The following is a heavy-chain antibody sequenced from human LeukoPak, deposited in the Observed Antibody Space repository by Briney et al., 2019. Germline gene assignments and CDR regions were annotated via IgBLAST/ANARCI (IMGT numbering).Heavy chain of an antibody. D-gene: IGHD1-7*01. CDR2: IKQDGSEK. J-gene: IGHJ4*02. CDR3: ARSSFQWNYGSCLDS. CDR1: GSTFSSYW. Sequence: GGSLRLSCAASGSTFSSYWMSWVRQAPGKGLEWVANIKQDGSEKYYVDSVKGRFTISRENSKNTVYLQMNSLRPEDTAVYSCARSSFQWNYGSCLDSWGQGTLVTVSS. V-gene: IGHV3-7*01.